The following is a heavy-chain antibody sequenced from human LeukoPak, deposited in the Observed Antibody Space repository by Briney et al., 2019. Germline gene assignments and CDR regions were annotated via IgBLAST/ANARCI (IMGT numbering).Heavy chain of an antibody. Sequence: GGSLRLSCAASGFTFSNYGMHWVRQAPGKGLEYVSAISSNGGSTYYANSVKGRFTISRDNSKNTLYLQMGSLRAEDMAVYYCARSLERSGPYYYMDVWGTGTTVTVSS. CDR3: ARSLERSGPYYYMDV. V-gene: IGHV3-64*01. CDR1: GFTFSNYG. J-gene: IGHJ6*03. D-gene: IGHD1-1*01. CDR2: ISSNGGST.